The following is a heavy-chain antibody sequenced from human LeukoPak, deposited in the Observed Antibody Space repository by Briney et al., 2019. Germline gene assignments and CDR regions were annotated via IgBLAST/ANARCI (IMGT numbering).Heavy chain of an antibody. J-gene: IGHJ4*01. V-gene: IGHV6-1*01. D-gene: IGHD5-12*01. Sequence: SQTLSLTCAISGDSVSNKNTAWNWIRQSPSRGLEWLGRTYYRSKWHNTYAASVKGRITINPDTSKNQFSLQLNSVTPEDTAVYFCVSLVGGDIDYWGQETWSPSRQ. CDR3: VSLVGGDIDY. CDR2: TYYRSKWHN. CDR1: GDSVSNKNTA.